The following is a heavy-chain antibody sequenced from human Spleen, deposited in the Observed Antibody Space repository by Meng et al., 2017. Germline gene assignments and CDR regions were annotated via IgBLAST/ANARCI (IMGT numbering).Heavy chain of an antibody. D-gene: IGHD6-13*01. V-gene: IGHV1-2*06. Sequence: ASVKVSCKASGYTFTGYYIHWVRRAPGQGLEGMGRIDPKSGDTHYAQRFQGRVTMTGDTSISTAYMELSGLRSDDTAMYYCARDEEISAAGKLFGDYWGQGTLVTVSS. CDR2: IDPKSGDT. CDR3: ARDEEISAAGKLFGDY. CDR1: GYTFTGYY. J-gene: IGHJ4*02.